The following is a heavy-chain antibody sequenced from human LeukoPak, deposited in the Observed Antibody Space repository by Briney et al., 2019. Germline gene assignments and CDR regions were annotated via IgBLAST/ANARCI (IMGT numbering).Heavy chain of an antibody. Sequence: ASVKVSCKASGYTFTVYYMHWVRQAPGQGLEWMGWINPNSGGTNYAQKFQGRVTMTRDTSISTAYMELSSLRSEDTAVYHCARGPGIAVAGPYYFDYWGQGTLVTVSS. CDR2: INPNSGGT. CDR1: GYTFTVYY. J-gene: IGHJ4*02. D-gene: IGHD6-19*01. V-gene: IGHV1-2*02. CDR3: ARGPGIAVAGPYYFDY.